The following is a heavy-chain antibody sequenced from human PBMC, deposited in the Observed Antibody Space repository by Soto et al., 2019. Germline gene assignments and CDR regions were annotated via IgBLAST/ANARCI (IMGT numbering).Heavy chain of an antibody. CDR1: GFGFSAYA. Sequence: EVQLLESGGGLVQPGGSLTLSCAGSGFGFSAYAMNWVRQAPGKGLQWVSGLVGSGGDKNYADSVRGRFTVSRDNSKNTLYLQMNSLRDQDTAVYYCAKDLIANNVVWEAFDMWGRGTQVTVSS. J-gene: IGHJ3*02. CDR3: AKDLIANNVVWEAFDM. D-gene: IGHD2-8*01. CDR2: LVGSGGDK. V-gene: IGHV3-23*01.